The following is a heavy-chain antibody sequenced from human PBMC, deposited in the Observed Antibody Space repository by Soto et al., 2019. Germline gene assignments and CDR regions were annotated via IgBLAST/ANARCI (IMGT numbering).Heavy chain of an antibody. V-gene: IGHV3-33*04. CDR2: IWNDGSFE. CDR3: ARIIGIAGRYFYYYALDV. J-gene: IGHJ6*02. Sequence: QVQLVESGGGVAQPGRSLRLSCAASGFTFSQSAMHWVRQAPGKGLEWVSGIWNDGSFEDYVDSVKGRFSISRDNSKNTLYLEMNSLRAEDTAIYYCARIIGIAGRYFYYYALDVWGQGTTVTVSS. CDR1: GFTFSQSA. D-gene: IGHD6-6*01.